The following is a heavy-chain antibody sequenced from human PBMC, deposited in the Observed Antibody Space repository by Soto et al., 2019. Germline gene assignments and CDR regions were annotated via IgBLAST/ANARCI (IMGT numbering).Heavy chain of an antibody. CDR3: AHRGTVFDS. D-gene: IGHD3-10*01. V-gene: IGHV2-5*02. J-gene: IGHJ4*02. CDR2: LYWDDDK. Sequence: QITLKESGPTLVNPTQTLTLTCTFSGFSLSTTGVGVGWIRQPPGKALEWLAVLYWDDDKRYSPSLKSRLTNTPDTSKNQVVRTMTNMDPVDTATYFWAHRGTVFDSWGQGTLVTVSS. CDR1: GFSLSTTGVG.